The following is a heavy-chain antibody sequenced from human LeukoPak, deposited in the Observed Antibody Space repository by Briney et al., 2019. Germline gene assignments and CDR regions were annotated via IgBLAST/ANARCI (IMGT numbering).Heavy chain of an antibody. Sequence: GGSLRLSCAASDFSFGDYWMNWVRQAPGKGLEWVSSISSSSSYIYYADSVKGRFTISRDNAKNSLYLQMNSLRAEDTAVYYCARDVGYYYGSGSYYYWGQGTLVTVSS. CDR3: ARDVGYYYGSGSYYY. J-gene: IGHJ4*02. D-gene: IGHD3-10*01. CDR1: DFSFGDYW. CDR2: ISSSSSYI. V-gene: IGHV3-21*01.